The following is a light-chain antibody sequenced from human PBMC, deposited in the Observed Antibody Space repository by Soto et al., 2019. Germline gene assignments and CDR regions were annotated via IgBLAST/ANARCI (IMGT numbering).Light chain of an antibody. V-gene: IGLV2-14*01. Sequence: QSVLTQPASVSGSPGQSITISCTGTFSDVGRYNSVSWYQQRPGKAPKLMIFEVNNRPSGVSNRFSGSKSGNTASLAISGLQTEDEADYYCCSYTTTSYVFGTGTKVTVL. J-gene: IGLJ1*01. CDR1: FSDVGRYNS. CDR3: CSYTTTSYV. CDR2: EVN.